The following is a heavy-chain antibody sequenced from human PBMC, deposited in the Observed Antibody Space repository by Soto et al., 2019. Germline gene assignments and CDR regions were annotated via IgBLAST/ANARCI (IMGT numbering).Heavy chain of an antibody. V-gene: IGHV4-4*07. CDR3: ARESGDNWDYEAY. CDR2: INTSGNT. D-gene: IGHD1-7*01. J-gene: IGHJ4*02. CDR1: GGSITSYR. Sequence: QVQLQESGPGLVKPLETLSLTCTVSGGSITSYRWCWIRQSAGKGLEWIGRINTSGNTHYNPSLKSLVTVSIDASSNQFFLTVNSVTAADSAVYYCARESGDNWDYEAYWGQGTPVTVSS.